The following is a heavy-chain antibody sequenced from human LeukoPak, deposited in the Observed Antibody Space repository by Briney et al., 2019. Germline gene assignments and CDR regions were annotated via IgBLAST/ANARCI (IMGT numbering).Heavy chain of an antibody. CDR2: IKQDGSEK. J-gene: IGHJ4*02. V-gene: IGHV3-7*05. CDR1: GFTFSSYW. Sequence: PGGSLRLSCAASGFTFSSYWMSWVRQAPGKGLEWVANIKQDGSEKYYVDSVKGRFTISRANAKNSLYLQMTSLRAEDTAVYYCARDQRYCSSSSCPWEPFDYWGQGTLVTVSS. CDR3: ARDQRYCSSSSCPWEPFDY. D-gene: IGHD2-2*01.